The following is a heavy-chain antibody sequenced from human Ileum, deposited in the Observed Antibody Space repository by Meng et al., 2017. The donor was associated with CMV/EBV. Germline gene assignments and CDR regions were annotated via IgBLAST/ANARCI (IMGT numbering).Heavy chain of an antibody. CDR1: GYTFSSYV. CDR3: ALGSVVAPSQMGY. Sequence: ASVKVSCKASGYTFSSYVIHWVRQAPGQRLEWMGWSNTGNGNTKYSQDFQGRVTITRDTSATMAYMELSSLRSEDMAVYYCALGSVVAPSQMGYWGQGTLVTVSS. V-gene: IGHV1-3*02. J-gene: IGHJ4*02. D-gene: IGHD3-22*01. CDR2: SNTGNGNT.